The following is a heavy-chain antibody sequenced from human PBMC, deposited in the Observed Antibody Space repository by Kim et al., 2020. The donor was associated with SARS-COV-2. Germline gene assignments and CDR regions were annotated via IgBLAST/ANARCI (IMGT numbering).Heavy chain of an antibody. D-gene: IGHD6-13*01. J-gene: IGHJ5*02. CDR3: AKDTVAAADEGGWFDP. V-gene: IGHV3-9*01. Sequence: GGSLRLSCAASGFTFGDYAMHWVRQAPGKGLEWVSGISWNSGSIGYADSVKGRFTISRDNAKNSLYLQMNSLRAEDTALYYCAKDTVAAADEGGWFDPWGQGTLVTVSS. CDR2: ISWNSGSI. CDR1: GFTFGDYA.